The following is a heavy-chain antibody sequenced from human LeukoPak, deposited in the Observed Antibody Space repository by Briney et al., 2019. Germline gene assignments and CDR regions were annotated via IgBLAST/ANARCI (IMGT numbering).Heavy chain of an antibody. CDR2: ISSSSGTI. CDR1: GVSFSGYY. Sequence: PSETLSLTCAVYGVSFSGYYWSWVRQAPGKGLEWVSYISSSSGTIYYADSVKGRFTISRDNAKNSLYLQMNSLRDEDTAVYYCARDLRLIWGQGTLVTVSS. D-gene: IGHD2-8*01. V-gene: IGHV3-48*02. J-gene: IGHJ4*02. CDR3: ARDLRLI.